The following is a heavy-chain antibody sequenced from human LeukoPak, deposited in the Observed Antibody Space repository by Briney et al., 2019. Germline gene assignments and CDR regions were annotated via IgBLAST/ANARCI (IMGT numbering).Heavy chain of an antibody. D-gene: IGHD1-26*01. CDR1: GGSISSYY. CDR3: ASKTIVGANDY. J-gene: IGHJ4*02. V-gene: IGHV4-59*01. CDR2: IYYSGST. Sequence: PSETLSLTCTVSGGSISSYYWSWIRQPPGEGLEWIGYIYYSGSTNYNPSLKSRVTISVDTSKNQFSLKLSSVTAADTAVYYCASKTIVGANDYWGQGTLVTVSS.